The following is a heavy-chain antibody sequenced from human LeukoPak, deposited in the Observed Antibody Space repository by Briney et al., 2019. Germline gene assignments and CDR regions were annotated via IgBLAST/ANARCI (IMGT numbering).Heavy chain of an antibody. J-gene: IGHJ4*02. V-gene: IGHV1-2*02. CDR3: ARGNTAMVTILGY. CDR1: GYTFTGYY. Sequence: ASVKVSCKASGYTFTGYYMHGVRQAPGQGLEWMGWINPNSGGTNYAQKFQGRVTMTRDTSISTAYMELSRLRSEDTAVYYCARGNTAMVTILGYWGQGTLVTVSS. CDR2: INPNSGGT. D-gene: IGHD5-18*01.